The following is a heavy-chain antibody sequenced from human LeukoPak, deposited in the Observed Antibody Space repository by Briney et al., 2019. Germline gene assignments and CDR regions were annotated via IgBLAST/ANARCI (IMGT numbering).Heavy chain of an antibody. V-gene: IGHV5-51*01. D-gene: IGHD6-13*01. J-gene: IGHJ4*02. CDR3: AREGIVAAGTPDY. Sequence: GESLKISCKGSGYSFTSYWIGGVRQMPGEGLEWMGIIYPGDSDTRYSPSFQGQVTISADKSISTAYLQWSSLKASDTATYYCAREGIVAAGTPDYWGQGTLVTVSS. CDR2: IYPGDSDT. CDR1: GYSFTSYW.